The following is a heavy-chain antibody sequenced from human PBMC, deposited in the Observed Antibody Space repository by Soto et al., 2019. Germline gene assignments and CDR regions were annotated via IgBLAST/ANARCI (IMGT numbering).Heavy chain of an antibody. D-gene: IGHD5-12*01. V-gene: IGHV3-30*19. J-gene: IGHJ4*02. CDR2: IWYDGSNK. CDR1: GFTFSSYG. Sequence: GGSLRLSCAASGFTFSSYGMHWVRQAPGKGLEWVAVIWYDGSNKYYADSVKGRFTISRDNSKNTLYLQMNSLRAEDTAVYYCARERWLQLYYFDYWGQGTLVTVS. CDR3: ARERWLQLYYFDY.